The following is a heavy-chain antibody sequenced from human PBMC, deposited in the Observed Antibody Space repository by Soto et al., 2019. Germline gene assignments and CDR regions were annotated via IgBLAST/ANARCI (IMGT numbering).Heavy chain of an antibody. J-gene: IGHJ5*02. D-gene: IGHD2-15*01. CDR2: IIPIFGTA. CDR1: GGTFSSYA. V-gene: IGHV1-69*01. Sequence: QVQLVQSGAEVKKPGSSVKVSCKASGGTFSSYAISWVRQAPGQGLEWMGGIIPIFGTANYAQKFQGRVTITADESTITAYMELSSLRSEDTAVYYCARIYCSGGSCYSGDWFDPWGQGTLVTVSS. CDR3: ARIYCSGGSCYSGDWFDP.